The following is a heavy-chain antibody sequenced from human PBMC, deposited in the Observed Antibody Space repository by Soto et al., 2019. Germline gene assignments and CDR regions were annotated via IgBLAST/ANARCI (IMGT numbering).Heavy chain of an antibody. CDR2: IIPIFGTA. CDR3: ERDGWRHSGGIYY. D-gene: IGHD3-16*01. V-gene: IGHV1-69*01. J-gene: IGHJ4*02. Sequence: QVQLVQSGAEVKKNGSSVKVSCKASGGTFSSYSINWVRQAPGQGLEWMGEIIPIFGTANYAQKFPRRVTITADESTSTAYMELSSLRSEDTALYYCERDGWRHSGGIYYWGQGTLVTVSS. CDR1: GGTFSSYS.